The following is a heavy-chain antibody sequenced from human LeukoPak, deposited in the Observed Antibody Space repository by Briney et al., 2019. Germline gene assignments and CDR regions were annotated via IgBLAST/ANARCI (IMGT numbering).Heavy chain of an antibody. CDR2: IKQDGSEK. CDR3: ARGRGSSWTNYFDC. J-gene: IGHJ4*02. Sequence: GGSLRLSCAASGFTLSTYWMSWVRQAPGKGLEWVANIKQDGSEKYYVDSVKGRFTISRDNAKNSLNLQMNSLRAEDTAVYYCARGRGSSWTNYFDCWGQGTLVTVSP. D-gene: IGHD6-13*01. V-gene: IGHV3-7*01. CDR1: GFTLSTYW.